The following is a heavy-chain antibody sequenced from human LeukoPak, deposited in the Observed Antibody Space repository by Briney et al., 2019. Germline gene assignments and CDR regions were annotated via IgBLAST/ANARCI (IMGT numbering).Heavy chain of an antibody. CDR2: IYYSGST. D-gene: IGHD2-8*01. CDR3: ARDLVYAIGWFDP. V-gene: IGHV4-31*03. J-gene: IGHJ5*02. CDR1: GGSISSGGYY. Sequence: SETLSLTCTVSGGSISSGGYYWSWIRQHPGQGLEWIGYIYYSGSTYYNPSLKSRVTISVDTSKNQFSLKLSSVTAADTAVYYCARDLVYAIGWFDPWGQGTLVTVSS.